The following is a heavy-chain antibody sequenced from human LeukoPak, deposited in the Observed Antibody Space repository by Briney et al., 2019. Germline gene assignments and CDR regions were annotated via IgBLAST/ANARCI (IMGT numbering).Heavy chain of an antibody. CDR1: GGSVSSSSYY. Sequence: PSETLSLTCTVSGGSVSSSSYYWGWIRQPPGKGLEWIGSIYYSGSTFYTPSLKSRVIISVDTSKNQFSLKVSSVTAADTAVYYCARHGVLSSSSADLYIDYWGQGTLVTVSS. J-gene: IGHJ4*02. V-gene: IGHV4-39*01. D-gene: IGHD6-6*01. CDR3: ARHGVLSSSSADLYIDY. CDR2: IYYSGST.